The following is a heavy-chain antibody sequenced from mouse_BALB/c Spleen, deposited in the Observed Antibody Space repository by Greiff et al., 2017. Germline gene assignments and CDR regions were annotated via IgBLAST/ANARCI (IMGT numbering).Heavy chain of an antibody. CDR2: ISNGGGST. J-gene: IGHJ3*01. Sequence: EVKVVESGGGLVQPGGSLKLSCAASGFTFSSYTMSWVRQTPEKRLEWVAYISNGGGSTYYPDTVKGRFTISRDNAKNTLYLQMSSLKSEDTAMYYCARQSITTVVGGWFAYWGQGTLVTVSA. V-gene: IGHV5-12-2*01. CDR1: GFTFSSYT. CDR3: ARQSITTVVGGWFAY. D-gene: IGHD1-1*01.